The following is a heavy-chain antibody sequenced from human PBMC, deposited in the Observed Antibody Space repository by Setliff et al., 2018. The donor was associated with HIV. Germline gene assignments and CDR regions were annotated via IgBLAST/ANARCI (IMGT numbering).Heavy chain of an antibody. V-gene: IGHV3-7*03. CDR2: IKDDGSDE. CDR3: VRDQVGPQWCYMDV. CDR1: GGSFSGYY. Sequence: ETLSLTCAVYGGSFSGYYWSWIRQPPGKGLEWVANIKDDGSDENYADSVRGRFTISRDNAKNSMYLQMNRLTAEDAAVYYCVRDQVGPQWCYMDVWGKGTTVTVSS. D-gene: IGHD2-15*01. J-gene: IGHJ6*03.